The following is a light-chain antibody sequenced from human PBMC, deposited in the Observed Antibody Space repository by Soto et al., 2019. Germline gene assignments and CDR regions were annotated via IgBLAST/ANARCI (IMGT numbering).Light chain of an antibody. Sequence: DIQMTQSPSSLSASVGDRVTITCRASQSITNFLNWYQQKPGKAPNLLIYAASSLQSGVPSRFSGSGSGTDFTLTISSLQPDDFATYYCQQSYSSPRTFGQGTKVDIK. CDR2: AAS. J-gene: IGKJ1*01. V-gene: IGKV1-39*01. CDR3: QQSYSSPRT. CDR1: QSITNF.